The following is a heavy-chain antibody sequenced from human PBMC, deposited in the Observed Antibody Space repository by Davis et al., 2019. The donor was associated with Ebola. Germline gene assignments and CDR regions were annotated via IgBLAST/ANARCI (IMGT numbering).Heavy chain of an antibody. V-gene: IGHV5-51*01. J-gene: IGHJ4*02. CDR1: GYSFTRYW. Sequence: GESLKISCKGSGYSFTRYWIGWVRQMPGKGLEWMGIIYPGDSDTRYSPSFQGQVTISADKSISTAYLQWSSLKASDTAMYYCARRGDGYNWLVYYFDYWGQGTLVTVSS. CDR2: IYPGDSDT. CDR3: ARRGDGYNWLVYYFDY. D-gene: IGHD5-24*01.